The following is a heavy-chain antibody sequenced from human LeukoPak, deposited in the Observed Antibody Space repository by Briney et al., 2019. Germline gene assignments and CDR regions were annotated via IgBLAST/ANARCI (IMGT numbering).Heavy chain of an antibody. J-gene: IGHJ4*02. CDR2: VYNSGST. D-gene: IGHD5/OR15-5a*01. CDR1: GGSISSSSYY. CDR3: ARRSVYIYFDY. Sequence: SETLSLTCTVSGGSISSSSYYWSWIRQPPGKGLEWIGSVYNSGSTYYNPSLKSRITISVDTSKNQFSLNLSSVTAADTAVYYCARRSVYIYFDYWGQGTLVTVPS. V-gene: IGHV4-39*01.